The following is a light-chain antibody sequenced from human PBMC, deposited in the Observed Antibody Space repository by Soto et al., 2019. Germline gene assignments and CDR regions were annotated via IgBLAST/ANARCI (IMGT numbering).Light chain of an antibody. CDR2: DAS. CDR3: QPGSSRPLT. V-gene: IGKV3D-11*03. Sequence: EIVMTLSPATLSVSPGERVTLSCRASQSVRSNLAWYQQKPGQPPRLLIYDASNRATGIPARFSGSGSGEDCTLTIGCLRPGDWAVYYSQPGSSRPLTFGGGTKVDTK. J-gene: IGKJ4*01. CDR1: QSVRSN.